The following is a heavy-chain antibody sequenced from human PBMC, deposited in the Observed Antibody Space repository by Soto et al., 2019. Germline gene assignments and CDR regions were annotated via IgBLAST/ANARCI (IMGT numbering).Heavy chain of an antibody. D-gene: IGHD3-22*01. CDR3: AKDYYDSSGYYPPALLFDY. Sequence: SVKVSCKASGYTFTSYAMHWVRQAPGQRLEWMGWINAGNGNTKYSQKFQGRVTITRDTSASTAYMELSSLRSEDTAVYYCAKDYYDSSGYYPPALLFDYWGQGTLVTVSS. CDR1: GYTFTSYA. J-gene: IGHJ4*02. V-gene: IGHV1-3*01. CDR2: INAGNGNT.